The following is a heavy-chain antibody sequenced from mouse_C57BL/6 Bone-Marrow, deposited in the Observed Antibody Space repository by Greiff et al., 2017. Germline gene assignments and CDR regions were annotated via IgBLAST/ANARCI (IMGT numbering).Heavy chain of an antibody. D-gene: IGHD2-2*01. CDR1: GFTFSDYG. CDR2: ISNLAYSI. Sequence: EVKLMESGGGLVQPGGSLKLSCAASGFTFSDYGMAWVRQAPRKGPEWVAFISNLAYSIYYADTVTGRFTISRENAKNTLYLEMSSLRSEDTAMYYCAIWLRGYFDVWGTGTTVTVSS. V-gene: IGHV5-15*01. CDR3: AIWLRGYFDV. J-gene: IGHJ1*03.